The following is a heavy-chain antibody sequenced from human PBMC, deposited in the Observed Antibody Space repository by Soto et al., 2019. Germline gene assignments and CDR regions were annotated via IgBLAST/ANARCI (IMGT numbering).Heavy chain of an antibody. D-gene: IGHD3-3*01. J-gene: IGHJ6*02. Sequence: PSQTLSLTCAISGDSVSSNSAAWNWIRQSPSRGLEWLGRTYYKSGWNNDYALSVKSRMTINPDTSKNTLYLQMNSLRAEDTAVYYCAKCYDFWTRSDYGMDVWGQGTTVTVSS. CDR3: AKCYDFWTRSDYGMDV. V-gene: IGHV6-1*01. CDR2: TYYKSGWNN. CDR1: GDSVSSNSAA.